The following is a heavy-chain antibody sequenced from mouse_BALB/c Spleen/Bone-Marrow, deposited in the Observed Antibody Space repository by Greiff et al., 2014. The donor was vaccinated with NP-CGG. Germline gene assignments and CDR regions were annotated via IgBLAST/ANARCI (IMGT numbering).Heavy chain of an antibody. D-gene: IGHD3-1*01. CDR3: ARFSQLGLLAY. J-gene: IGHJ3*01. CDR2: IYPGSGST. CDR1: GYNFTSYW. V-gene: IGHV1-55*01. Sequence: QVQLQQPGAELVKPGTPVKLSCKASGYNFTSYWINWVKLRPGQGLEWIGDIYPGSGSTNYNEKFKSKATLTVDTSSSTAYMQLSSLASEDSALYYCARFSQLGLLAYWGQGTLVTVSA.